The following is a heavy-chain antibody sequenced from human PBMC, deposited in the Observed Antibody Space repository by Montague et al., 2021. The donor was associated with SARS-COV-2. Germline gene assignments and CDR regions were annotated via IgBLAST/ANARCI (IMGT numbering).Heavy chain of an antibody. CDR1: GFTFSSYA. Sequence: SRSLSCAASGFTFSSYAMSWVRQAPGKGLEWVSAISGSGGSTYYADSVKGRFTISRDNSKNTLYLQMHSLRAEDTAVYYCAKRGTSEALHSHYDILTGYYITSRTYYYYYGMDVWGQGTTVTVSS. J-gene: IGHJ6*02. V-gene: IGHV3-23*01. D-gene: IGHD3-9*01. CDR3: AKRGTSEALHSHYDILTGYYITSRTYYYYYGMDV. CDR2: ISGSGGST.